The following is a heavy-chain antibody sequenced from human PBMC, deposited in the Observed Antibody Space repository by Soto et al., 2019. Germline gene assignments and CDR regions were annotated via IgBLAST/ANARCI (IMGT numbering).Heavy chain of an antibody. CDR2: ISYDGSNK. Sequence: SLRLSCAASGFTFSSYGMHWVRQAPGKGLEWVAVISYDGSNKYYADSVKGRFTISRDNSKNTLYLQMNSLRAEDTAVYYCAKSYYDSSGYYLPDGPFDYWGQGTLVTVSS. CDR1: GFTFSSYG. J-gene: IGHJ4*02. V-gene: IGHV3-30*18. CDR3: AKSYYDSSGYYLPDGPFDY. D-gene: IGHD3-22*01.